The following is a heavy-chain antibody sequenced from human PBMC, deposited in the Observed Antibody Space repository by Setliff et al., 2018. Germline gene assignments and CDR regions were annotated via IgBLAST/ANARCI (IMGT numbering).Heavy chain of an antibody. CDR3: ARQVEMATIAFDV. J-gene: IGHJ3*01. CDR2: VYYSGSI. CDR1: GGSISDSHYY. Sequence: SETLSLTFTVSGGSISDSHYYWGWFRQPPGMRPEWIGTVYYSGSIYYNPSLKSRVTLFVDTSKDQFSLRLTSMTAADTAVYYCARQVEMATIAFDVWGQGTMVTVSS. D-gene: IGHD5-12*01. V-gene: IGHV4-39*01.